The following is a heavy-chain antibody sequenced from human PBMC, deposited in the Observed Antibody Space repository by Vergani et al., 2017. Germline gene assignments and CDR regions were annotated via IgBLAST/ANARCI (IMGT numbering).Heavy chain of an antibody. CDR1: GYTFTGYY. J-gene: IGHJ6*02. D-gene: IGHD4-11*01. Sequence: QVQLVQSGAEVKKPGASVKVSCKASGYTFTGYYMHWVRQAPGQGLEWMGWINPNSGGTNYAQKFQGRVTMTRDTSKNQFSLKLSSVTAADTAVYYCATDYSIIAYGMDVWGQGTTVTVSS. CDR3: ATDYSIIAYGMDV. V-gene: IGHV1-2*02. CDR2: INPNSGGT.